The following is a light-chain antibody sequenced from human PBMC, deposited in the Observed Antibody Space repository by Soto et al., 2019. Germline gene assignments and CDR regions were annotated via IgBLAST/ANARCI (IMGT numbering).Light chain of an antibody. CDR2: SNN. CDR1: RSNIGSNT. J-gene: IGLJ3*02. V-gene: IGLV1-44*01. Sequence: QSVLTQPPSASGTPGQRVTISCSGSRSNIGSNTVNWYQQLPGTAPKLLIYSNNQRPSGVPDRFSGSKSGTSASLAISGLQSEDEADYYCAAWDDSLHGPVFGGGTKLTVL. CDR3: AAWDDSLHGPV.